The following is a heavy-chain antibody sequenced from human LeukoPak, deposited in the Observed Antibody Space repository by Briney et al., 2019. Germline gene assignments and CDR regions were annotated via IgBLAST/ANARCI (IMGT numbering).Heavy chain of an antibody. V-gene: IGHV3-21*01. J-gene: IGHJ4*02. CDR3: ARQPWAAAGAFDS. CDR1: GFTFSSYS. CDR2: ISSSSSNI. Sequence: GGSLRLSCAASGFTFSSYSMNWVRQAPGKGLEWVSSISSSSSNIYYADSVKGRFTISRDNAKSSLYLLMNSLRAEDTAVYYCARQPWAAAGAFDSWGQGTLVTVSS. D-gene: IGHD6-13*01.